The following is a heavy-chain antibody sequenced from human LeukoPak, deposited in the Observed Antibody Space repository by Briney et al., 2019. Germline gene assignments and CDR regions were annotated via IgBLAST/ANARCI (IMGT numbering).Heavy chain of an antibody. CDR1: GDSISSSGYY. Sequence: SETLSLTCSVSGDSISSSGYYWDWIRQPPGKGLEWIGEINHSGSTNYNPSLKSRVTISVDTSKNQFSLKLSSVTAADTAVYYCARGQRFYNFWSGYYTPDDNWFDPWGQGTLVSVSS. CDR2: INHSGST. V-gene: IGHV4-39*07. J-gene: IGHJ5*02. D-gene: IGHD3-3*01. CDR3: ARGQRFYNFWSGYYTPDDNWFDP.